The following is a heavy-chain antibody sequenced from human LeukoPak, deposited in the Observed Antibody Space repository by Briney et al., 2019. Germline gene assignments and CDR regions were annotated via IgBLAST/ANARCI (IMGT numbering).Heavy chain of an antibody. CDR2: INSDGSST. J-gene: IGHJ4*02. V-gene: IGHV3-74*01. Sequence: GGSLRLSCAASGFTFSSYWMHWVRQAPGKGLVWVSRINSDGSSTSYADSVKGRFTISRDNAKNTLYLQMNSLRAEDTAVYYCAKASSGWSPFDYWGEGTLVTVSS. CDR3: AKASSGWSPFDY. CDR1: GFTFSSYW. D-gene: IGHD6-19*01.